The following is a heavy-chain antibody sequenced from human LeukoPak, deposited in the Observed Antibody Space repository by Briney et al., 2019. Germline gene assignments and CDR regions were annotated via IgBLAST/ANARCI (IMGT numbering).Heavy chain of an antibody. CDR1: GGSFSGFY. CDR3: AVRGNYYYYYYMDV. CDR2: INHSGST. J-gene: IGHJ6*03. V-gene: IGHV4-34*01. D-gene: IGHD6-13*01. Sequence: SETLSLTCAVYGGSFSGFYWSWIRQPPGKGLEWIGEINHSGSTNYNPSLKSRVTISVDTSKNQFSPKLSSVTAADTAVYYCAVRGNYYYYYYMDVWGKGTTVTVSS.